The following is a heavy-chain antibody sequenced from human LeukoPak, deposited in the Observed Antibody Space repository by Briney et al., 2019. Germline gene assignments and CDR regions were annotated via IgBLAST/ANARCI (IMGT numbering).Heavy chain of an antibody. D-gene: IGHD3-22*01. J-gene: IGHJ4*02. CDR1: GYTFSDFS. Sequence: GGSPRLSCAASGYTFSDFSVNWVRQAPGKGLEWASSISVRSNYRYYADSVRGRFTISRDDARDSLFLQMNSLRAEDTAVYFCVRLRRNNDRSGYYYYYDYWGQGTLVTVSS. V-gene: IGHV3-21*01. CDR3: VRLRRNNDRSGYYYYYDY. CDR2: ISVRSNYR.